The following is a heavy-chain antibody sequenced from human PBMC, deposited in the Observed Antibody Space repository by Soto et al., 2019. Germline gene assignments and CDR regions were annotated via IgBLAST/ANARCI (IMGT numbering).Heavy chain of an antibody. Sequence: ASVKVSCKASGGTFSSYAISWVRQAPGQGLEWMGGIIPIFGNTNYAQKLQGRVTMTTDTSTSTAYMELRSLRSDDTAVYYCARDRLPGYDFWSGYSPYYYYGMDVWGQGTTVTVSS. CDR1: GGTFSSYA. V-gene: IGHV1-18*01. CDR3: ARDRLPGYDFWSGYSPYYYYGMDV. CDR2: IIPIFGNT. J-gene: IGHJ6*02. D-gene: IGHD3-3*01.